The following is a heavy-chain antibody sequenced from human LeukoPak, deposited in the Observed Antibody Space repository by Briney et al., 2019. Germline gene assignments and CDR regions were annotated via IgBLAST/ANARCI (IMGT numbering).Heavy chain of an antibody. Sequence: ASVKVSCKASGYTFTGYYMHWVRQAPGQGLEWMGRINPNSGGTNYAQKFQGRVTMTRDTSISTAYMELCRLRSDDTAVYYCARDPLGYCSGGSCYSDYYYGMDVWGQGTTVTVSS. J-gene: IGHJ6*02. D-gene: IGHD2-15*01. CDR2: INPNSGGT. CDR1: GYTFTGYY. CDR3: ARDPLGYCSGGSCYSDYYYGMDV. V-gene: IGHV1-2*06.